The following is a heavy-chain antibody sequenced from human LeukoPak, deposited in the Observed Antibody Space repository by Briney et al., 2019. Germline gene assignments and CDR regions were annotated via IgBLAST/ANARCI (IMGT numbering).Heavy chain of an antibody. D-gene: IGHD5-18*01. CDR2: VFDSGRT. Sequence: SETLSLTCTVSGGSMTTHHWNWIRQTPGKGLEWIGYVFDSGRTKVNPSLTSRVTLSTDTSKTQLSLRLSSVTAADTAVYYCTTLKRGDIFGSFDFWGQGILVTVSS. CDR1: GGSMTTHH. V-gene: IGHV4-59*11. J-gene: IGHJ4*02. CDR3: TTLKRGDIFGSFDF.